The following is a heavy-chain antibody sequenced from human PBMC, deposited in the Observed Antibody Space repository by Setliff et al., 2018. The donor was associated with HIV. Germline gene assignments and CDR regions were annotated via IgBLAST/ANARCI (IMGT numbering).Heavy chain of an antibody. Sequence: ASVKVSCKASGHTFTNVDIHWLRRATGQGLEWMGWMNPNTGVSGYALKFQGRVTMTRDTSISTAYMELSSLTSEGTAVYYCARGKGVGGVVMTGGLDVWGKGTTVTVSS. CDR2: MNPNTGVS. CDR1: GHTFTNVD. D-gene: IGHD3-10*01. CDR3: ARGKGVGGVVMTGGLDV. J-gene: IGHJ6*04. V-gene: IGHV1-8*01.